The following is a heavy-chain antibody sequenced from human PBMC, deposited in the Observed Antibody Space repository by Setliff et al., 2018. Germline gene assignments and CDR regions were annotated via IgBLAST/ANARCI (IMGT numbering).Heavy chain of an antibody. Sequence: SETLSLTCAVYGGSFSGYYWTWIRQSPGRGLEWIGEINHSGITNYNPSLKSRLTIAVDTSRKQFSLKLTSVTAADTAVYYCVRDAGDGYGVDAYAGGGFDIWGKGTTVTVSS. V-gene: IGHV4-34*01. D-gene: IGHD4-17*01. CDR2: INHSGIT. J-gene: IGHJ6*04. CDR3: VRDAGDGYGVDAYAGGGFDI. CDR1: GGSFSGYY.